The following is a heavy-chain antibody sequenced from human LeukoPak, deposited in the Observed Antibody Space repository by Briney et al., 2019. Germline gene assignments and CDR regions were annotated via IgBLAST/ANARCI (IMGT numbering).Heavy chain of an antibody. D-gene: IGHD3-10*01. Sequence: SETLSLTCAVYGGSFSGYYWSWIRQPPGKGLEWIGEINHSGSTNYNPSLKSRVTISIDTSKNQFSLKLSSVTAAGTAVYYCALGEGLVRGDGIDYWGQGTLVTVSS. CDR1: GGSFSGYY. CDR2: INHSGST. V-gene: IGHV4-34*01. J-gene: IGHJ4*02. CDR3: ALGEGLVRGDGIDY.